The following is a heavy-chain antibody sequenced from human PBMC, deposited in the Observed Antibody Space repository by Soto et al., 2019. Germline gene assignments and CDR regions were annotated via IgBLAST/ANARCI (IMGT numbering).Heavy chain of an antibody. CDR1: GASVVSYY. Sequence: PSETLSLTCTVSGASVVSYYWAWVGQSPGRGLEPMGYVSNTATTTYNPSLKNRVTISVDASKSQFYLKLRSVTAADTAVYFCARGMAEGHIFYYLDYWGQGALVTVSS. CDR3: ARGMAEGHIFYYLDY. D-gene: IGHD3-3*02. J-gene: IGHJ4*02. CDR2: VSNTATT. V-gene: IGHV4-59*02.